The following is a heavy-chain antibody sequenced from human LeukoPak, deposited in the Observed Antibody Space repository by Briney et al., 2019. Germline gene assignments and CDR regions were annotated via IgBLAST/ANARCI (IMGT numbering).Heavy chain of an antibody. J-gene: IGHJ5*02. V-gene: IGHV4-39*07. CDR3: ARECSSTTCYTRSFDP. CDR2: LYHSGST. D-gene: IGHD2-2*02. CDR1: GASTSSRTHY. Sequence: SETLSLTCTVTGASTSSRTHYWSWIRQPPGKGLEWIGNLYHSGSTYYNPSLGSRATISGDPSKNQSSLSLSSVTAADTAVYYCARECSSTTCYTRSFDPWGQGTLVTVSS.